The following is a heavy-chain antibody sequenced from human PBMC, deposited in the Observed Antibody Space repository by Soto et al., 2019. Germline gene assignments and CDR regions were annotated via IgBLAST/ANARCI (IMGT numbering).Heavy chain of an antibody. V-gene: IGHV4-39*01. CDR3: ARHHIAARPPPIKYYYYYYGMDV. D-gene: IGHD6-6*01. J-gene: IGHJ6*02. Sequence: PSETLSLTCTVSGGSISSSSYYWGWIRQPPGKGLEWIGSIYYSGSTYYNPSLKSRVTISVDTSKNQFSLKLSSVTAADTAVYYCARHHIAARPPPIKYYYYYYGMDVWGQGTTVTVSS. CDR2: IYYSGST. CDR1: GGSISSSSYY.